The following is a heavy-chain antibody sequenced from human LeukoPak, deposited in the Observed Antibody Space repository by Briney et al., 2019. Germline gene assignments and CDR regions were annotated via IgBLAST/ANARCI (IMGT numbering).Heavy chain of an antibody. Sequence: GGPLRPPCAASGSTFSSYVMHWVRQTPGKGLEWVAILSSDGVDKRYADSVQGRFTVSRDNFKNTLYLQMNSLRTEDTAVYYCARDPGTIFDVLNYHFDNWGQGTLVTVSS. D-gene: IGHD3-3*01. CDR2: LSSDGVDK. CDR3: ARDPGTIFDVLNYHFDN. J-gene: IGHJ4*02. V-gene: IGHV3-30-3*01. CDR1: GSTFSSYV.